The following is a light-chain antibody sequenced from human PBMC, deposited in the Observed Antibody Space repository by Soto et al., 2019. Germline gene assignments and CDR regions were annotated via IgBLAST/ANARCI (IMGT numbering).Light chain of an antibody. CDR3: QQYNDWPPIT. CDR1: QSVSSK. CDR2: GAS. V-gene: IGKV3-15*01. J-gene: IGKJ5*01. Sequence: IGMPHSPATLALSPGAGATLSFRASQSVSSKLAWYQQKPGQAPRLLIYGASTRATGIPGRFSGSGFGTEFTLTISGLQPEDFAVYYCQQYNDWPPITFGQGTRLEI.